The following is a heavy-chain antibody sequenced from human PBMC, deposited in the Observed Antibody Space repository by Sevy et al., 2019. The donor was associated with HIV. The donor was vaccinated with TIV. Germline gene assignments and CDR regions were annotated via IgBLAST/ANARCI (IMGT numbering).Heavy chain of an antibody. V-gene: IGHV3-48*03. CDR2: ISSSGSTI. CDR3: AGAPRGSYYQLPLYFDY. Sequence: GGYLRLSCAASGFTFSSYEMNWVRQAPGKGLEWVSYISSSGSTIYYEDAVKGRFTISRDNAKNSLYLQMNSLRAEDTAVYYCAGAPRGSYYQLPLYFDYWGQGTLVTVSS. J-gene: IGHJ4*02. CDR1: GFTFSSYE. D-gene: IGHD3-10*01.